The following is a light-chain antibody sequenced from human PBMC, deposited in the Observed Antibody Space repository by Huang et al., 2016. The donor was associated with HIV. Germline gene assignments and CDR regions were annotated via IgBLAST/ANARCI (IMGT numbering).Light chain of an antibody. Sequence: EIVLTQSPATLSLSPGERATLSCRASKSVNTFLAWYQQKPGTAPKLLIYDSANRATGIPARVSGSGSGTDFTLTISSLEPEDFAVYYCQQRSNRPLTFGGGTKVEVK. CDR2: DSA. J-gene: IGKJ4*01. CDR1: KSVNTF. CDR3: QQRSNRPLT. V-gene: IGKV3-11*01.